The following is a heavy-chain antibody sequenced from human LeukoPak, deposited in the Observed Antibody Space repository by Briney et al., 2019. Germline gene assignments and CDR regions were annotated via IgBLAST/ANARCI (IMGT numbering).Heavy chain of an antibody. D-gene: IGHD3-22*01. CDR1: GYTFPSYV. V-gene: IGHV1-18*01. Sequence: GAAVQVSCMASGYTFPSYVISGLGPPAGREGAGMGWINAYNGKTNYAQKHQSRVTMTTDTSTSTAYMEVRSLRSEDTAVYNCARDQGQLVNPMVTMMVVGGYWGQGTLVTVSS. J-gene: IGHJ4*02. CDR2: INAYNGKT. CDR3: ARDQGQLVNPMVTMMVVGGY.